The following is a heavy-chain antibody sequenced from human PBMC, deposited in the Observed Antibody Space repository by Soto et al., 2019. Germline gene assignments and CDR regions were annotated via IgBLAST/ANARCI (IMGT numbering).Heavy chain of an antibody. V-gene: IGHV4-59*01. D-gene: IGHD3-10*01. CDR1: GGSISSYY. CDR2: IYYSGST. CDR3: ARESRHGAGGYFGY. Sequence: QVQLQESGPGLVKPSETLSLTCTVSGGSISSYYWSWIRQPPGKGLEWIGYIYYSGSTHYNPALSSTITKSVDTAQSQFSLKLSSVTAADTAVYYCARESRHGAGGYFGYWGQGTLVTVSS. J-gene: IGHJ4*02.